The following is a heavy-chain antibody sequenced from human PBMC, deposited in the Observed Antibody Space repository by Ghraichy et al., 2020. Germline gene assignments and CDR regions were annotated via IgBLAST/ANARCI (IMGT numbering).Heavy chain of an antibody. V-gene: IGHV3-33*01. Sequence: GESLNISCAASGFTFSNYGMHWVRQAPGKGLEWVTIIWHNGNNKYYGDSVKGRFTVSRDNSKNTMYLQMNSLRADDTAVYYCARNGGNYYLDYWGPGTLVTVAS. D-gene: IGHD4-23*01. CDR2: IWHNGNNK. CDR3: ARNGGNYYLDY. J-gene: IGHJ4*02. CDR1: GFTFSNYG.